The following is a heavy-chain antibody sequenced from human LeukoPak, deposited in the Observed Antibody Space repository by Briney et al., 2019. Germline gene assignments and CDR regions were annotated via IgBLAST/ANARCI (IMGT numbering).Heavy chain of an antibody. CDR1: GFTLNDYA. Sequence: GGSLRLSCVASGFTLNDYALHWVRQAPGRGLEWISLISGDGDSTYYADSVKGRFTISRDNSKNSLYLQMSSLRAEDTAVYYCAKGVRSGTYYNCFDPWGQGTLVTVSS. V-gene: IGHV3-43*02. J-gene: IGHJ5*02. CDR3: AKGVRSGTYYNCFDP. CDR2: ISGDGDST. D-gene: IGHD1-26*01.